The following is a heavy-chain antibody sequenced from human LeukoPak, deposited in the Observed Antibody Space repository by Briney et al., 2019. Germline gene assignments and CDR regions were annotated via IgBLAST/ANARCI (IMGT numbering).Heavy chain of an antibody. J-gene: IGHJ4*02. D-gene: IGHD6-13*01. CDR2: LYYSGTT. CDR3: ASAEGGSGWYRGYFDY. V-gene: IGHV4-39*01. CDR1: GASIGSSSYY. Sequence: SETLSLTCSVSGASIGSSSYYWGWIRQPPGKGLEWVGSLYYSGTTYYNPSLKSRVTISVDTSKNQFSLRLSSVTAADTAVYYCASAEGGSGWYRGYFDYWGQGTLVTVSS.